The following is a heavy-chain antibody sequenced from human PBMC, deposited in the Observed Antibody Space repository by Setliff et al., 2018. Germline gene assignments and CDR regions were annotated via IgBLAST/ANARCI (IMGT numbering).Heavy chain of an antibody. J-gene: IGHJ4*02. V-gene: IGHV1-3*01. Sequence: GASVKVSCKASGYTFTSFAMHWVRQAPGQRLEWMGWINAGNGNTKYSQKFQGRVTITRDTSASTAYMELSSLRSEDTAVYYCARTTDLRYFVPDYWGQGTLVTVSS. D-gene: IGHD3-9*01. CDR1: GYTFTSFA. CDR2: INAGNGNT. CDR3: ARTTDLRYFVPDY.